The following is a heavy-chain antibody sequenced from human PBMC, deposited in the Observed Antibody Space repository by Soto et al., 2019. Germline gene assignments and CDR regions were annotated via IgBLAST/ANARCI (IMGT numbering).Heavy chain of an antibody. V-gene: IGHV1-18*01. J-gene: IGHJ4*02. Sequence: QVQLVQSRAEVKKPGASVKVSCQACGYTFGIYGLTWVRQAPGQGPEWMGWISPSSGRTKYAQKFQGRVTMTTQTSTNTAHMELRSLTSDDTAVYYCARESVCSGTSCPWDYWGQGTLVTVSS. D-gene: IGHD2-2*01. CDR2: ISPSSGRT. CDR1: GYTFGIYG. CDR3: ARESVCSGTSCPWDY.